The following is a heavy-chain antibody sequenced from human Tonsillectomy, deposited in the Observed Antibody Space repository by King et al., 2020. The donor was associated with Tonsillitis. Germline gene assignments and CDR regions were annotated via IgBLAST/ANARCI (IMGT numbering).Heavy chain of an antibody. CDR2: VYTSGGT. CDR3: AGGAGVGRFGGARYYYYGMDV. CDR1: VGSISSYY. Sequence: VQLQESGPGLVKPSETLSLTCTVSVGSISSYYWSWIRQPAGKGLEWMGRVYTSGGTNYNPSLKSLVTMSVDTSKNQFSLKLGSVTAADTAVYYCAGGAGVGRFGGARYYYYGMDVWGQGTTVTVSS. V-gene: IGHV4-4*07. J-gene: IGHJ6*02. D-gene: IGHD3-10*01.